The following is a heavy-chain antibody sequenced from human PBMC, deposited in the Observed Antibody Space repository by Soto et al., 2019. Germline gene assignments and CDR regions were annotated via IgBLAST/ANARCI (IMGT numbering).Heavy chain of an antibody. V-gene: IGHV3-11*01. D-gene: IGHD3-3*01. CDR2: ISSSGSTI. Sequence: GSLRLSCAASGFTFSDYYMSWIRQAPGKGLEWVSYISSSGSTIYYADSVKGRFTISRDNAKNSLYLQMNSLRAEDTAVYYCASSWSGYYRGNDAFDIRGQGTMVTVSS. CDR3: ASSWSGYYRGNDAFDI. J-gene: IGHJ3*02. CDR1: GFTFSDYY.